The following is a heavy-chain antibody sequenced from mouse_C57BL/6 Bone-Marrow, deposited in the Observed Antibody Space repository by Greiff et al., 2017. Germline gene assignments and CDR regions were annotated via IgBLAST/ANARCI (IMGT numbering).Heavy chain of an antibody. Sequence: VQLQQSGTVLARPGASVKMSCKTSGYTFTSYWMHWVKQRPGQGLEWIGAIYPGNSDTSYNQKFKGKAKLTAATSASTAYMELSSLTNEDSAVYYCTLHAMDYWGQGTSVTVSS. CDR2: IYPGNSDT. V-gene: IGHV1-5*01. CDR3: TLHAMDY. CDR1: GYTFTSYW. J-gene: IGHJ4*01.